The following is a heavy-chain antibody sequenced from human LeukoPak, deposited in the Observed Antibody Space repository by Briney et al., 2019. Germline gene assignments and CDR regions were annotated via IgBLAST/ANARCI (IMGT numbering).Heavy chain of an antibody. Sequence: PGGSLRLSCAASGFTFSSYAMHWVRQAPRKGLEWVAVISYDGSNKYYADSVKGRFTTSRDNSKNTLYLQMNSLRAEDTAVYYCARDGTGAAGTTGGYFDYWGQGTLVTVSS. CDR3: ARDGTGAAGTTGGYFDY. V-gene: IGHV3-30*01. CDR1: GFTFSSYA. J-gene: IGHJ4*02. D-gene: IGHD4-17*01. CDR2: ISYDGSNK.